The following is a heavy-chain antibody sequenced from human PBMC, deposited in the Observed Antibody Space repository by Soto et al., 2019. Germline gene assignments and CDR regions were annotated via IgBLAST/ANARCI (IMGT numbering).Heavy chain of an antibody. D-gene: IGHD3-3*01. CDR2: IYYTGNT. CDR1: GDSIRTGTYY. V-gene: IGHV4-39*02. Sequence: QLQLQESGPGLVKPSETLSLTCTVSGDSIRTGTYYWGWIRQPPGKGLEWIGSIYYTGNTYYNPSLQSRVRLSLDTSHPHFSLKLSSVTAADPAVYYCSRRVRSSRDYWGQGTLVTVSS. CDR3: SRRVRSSRDY. J-gene: IGHJ4*02.